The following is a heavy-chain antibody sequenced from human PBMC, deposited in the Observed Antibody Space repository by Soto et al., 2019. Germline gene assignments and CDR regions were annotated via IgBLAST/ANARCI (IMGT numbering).Heavy chain of an antibody. CDR2: IYYSGST. D-gene: IGHD7-27*01. Sequence: SLTCTVSGGSISSYYWSWIRQPPGKGLEWIGNIYYSGSTSYNPSLKSRVTMPVDTSKNQFSLKLSSVTAAVTAVYYCARVRKEASHWGFDSCGQGTLVTVSS. J-gene: IGHJ4*02. CDR3: ARVRKEASHWGFDS. CDR1: GGSISSYY. V-gene: IGHV4-59*01.